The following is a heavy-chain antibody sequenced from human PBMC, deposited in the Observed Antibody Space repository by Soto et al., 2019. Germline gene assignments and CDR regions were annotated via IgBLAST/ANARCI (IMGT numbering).Heavy chain of an antibody. CDR1: GDSVSSNSAA. J-gene: IGHJ5*02. V-gene: IGHV6-1*01. Sequence: SQTLSLTCAISGDSVSSNSAAWNWIRQSPSRGLEWLGRTYYRSKWYNDYAVSVKSRITINPDTSKNQFSLQLNSVTPEDTAVYYCARGARDYGDYRDNWFDPWGQGTLVTVS. D-gene: IGHD4-17*01. CDR3: ARGARDYGDYRDNWFDP. CDR2: TYYRSKWYN.